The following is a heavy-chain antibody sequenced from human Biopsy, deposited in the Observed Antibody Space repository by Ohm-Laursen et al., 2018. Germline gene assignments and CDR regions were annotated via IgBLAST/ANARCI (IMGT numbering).Heavy chain of an antibody. CDR1: GGSISDSTYH. CDR3: ARQVDFWSGYVDY. Sequence: SETLSLTCTVSGGSISDSTYHWGWLRQSPGKGLEWIVNIYYSGNTDYSPSLKSRVPISVDTSINLFSLKLRSVTAADTAVYYCARQVDFWSGYVDYWGQGTLVAVSS. CDR2: IYYSGNT. V-gene: IGHV4-39*01. D-gene: IGHD3-3*01. J-gene: IGHJ4*02.